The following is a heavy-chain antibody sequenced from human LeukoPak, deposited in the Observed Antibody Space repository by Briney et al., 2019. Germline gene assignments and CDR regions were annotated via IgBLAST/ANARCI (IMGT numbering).Heavy chain of an antibody. CDR1: GVSISSYY. J-gene: IGHJ5*02. V-gene: IGHV4-4*07. D-gene: IGHD6-19*01. CDR2: IYTSGST. CDR3: ARVSYSSGWYNWFDP. Sequence: SETLSLTCTVSGVSISSYYWSWIRQPAGKGLEWIGRIYTSGSTNYNPSLKSRVTMSVDTSKNQFSLKLSSVTAADTAVYYCARVSYSSGWYNWFDPWGQGTLVTVSS.